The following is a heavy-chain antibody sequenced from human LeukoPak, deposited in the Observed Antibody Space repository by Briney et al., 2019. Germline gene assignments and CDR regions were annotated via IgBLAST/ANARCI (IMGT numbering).Heavy chain of an antibody. J-gene: IGHJ4*02. CDR1: GLTFSSYA. CDR2: ISGSGGST. Sequence: GGSLRLSCAASGLTFSSYAMSWVRRAPGKGLEWVSAISGSGGSTYYADSVKGRFTISRDNSKNTLYLQMNSLRAEDTAVYYCAKGDLIVVVPAALSYWGQGTLVTVSS. CDR3: AKGDLIVVVPAALSY. D-gene: IGHD2-2*01. V-gene: IGHV3-23*01.